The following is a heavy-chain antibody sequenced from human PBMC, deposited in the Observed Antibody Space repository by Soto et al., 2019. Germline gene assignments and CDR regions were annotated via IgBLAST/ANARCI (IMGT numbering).Heavy chain of an antibody. CDR2: IYYSGST. CDR1: GGSISSYY. CDR3: AGTGVRSQRHMYNWFDP. V-gene: IGHV4-59*01. J-gene: IGHJ5*02. Sequence: SETLSLTCTVSGGSISSYYWSWIRQPPGKGLEWIGYIYYSGSTNYNPSLKSRVTISVDTSKNQFSLKLSSVTAADTAVYYCAGTGVRSQRHMYNWFDPWGQGTLVTVSS. D-gene: IGHD3-10*01.